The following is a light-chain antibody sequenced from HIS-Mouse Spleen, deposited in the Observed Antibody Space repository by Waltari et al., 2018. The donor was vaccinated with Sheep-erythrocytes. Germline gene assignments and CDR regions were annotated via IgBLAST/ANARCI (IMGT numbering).Light chain of an antibody. CDR2: DVS. CDR1: SSDVGGHNY. Sequence: QSALTQPRSVSGSPGQSVTISCTGTSSDVGGHNYLSLYQQHPGKAPKLMIYDVSKRPSGVPDRFSGSKSGNTASLTISGLQAEDEADYYCCSYAGSYTFVVFGGGTKLTVL. CDR3: CSYAGSYTFVV. V-gene: IGLV2-11*01. J-gene: IGLJ2*01.